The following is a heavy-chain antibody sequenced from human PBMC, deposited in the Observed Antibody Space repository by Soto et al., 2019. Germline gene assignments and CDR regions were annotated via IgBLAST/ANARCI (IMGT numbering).Heavy chain of an antibody. D-gene: IGHD6-6*01. Sequence: GASVKVSCKASGYTFTSYGISWVRQAPGQGLEWMGWISAYNGNTNYAQKLQGRVTMTTDTSTSTAYMELRSLRSDDTAVYYCARGAYSSFVGYNWFDPWGQETLVTVSS. CDR2: ISAYNGNT. V-gene: IGHV1-18*01. CDR1: GYTFTSYG. J-gene: IGHJ5*02. CDR3: ARGAYSSFVGYNWFDP.